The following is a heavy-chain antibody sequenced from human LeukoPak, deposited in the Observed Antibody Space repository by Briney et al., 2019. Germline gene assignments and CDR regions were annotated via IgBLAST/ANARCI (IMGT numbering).Heavy chain of an antibody. V-gene: IGHV1-69*13. CDR1: GGTFSSYA. CDR2: IIPIFGTA. J-gene: IGHJ5*02. D-gene: IGHD6-13*01. Sequence: ASVKVSCKASGGTFSSYAISWVRQAPGQGLEWMGGIIPIFGTANYAQKFQGRVTITADESTSTAYMELSSLRSEDTAVYYCARVGNISSWYEGWFDPWGQGTLVTVSS. CDR3: ARVGNISSWYEGWFDP.